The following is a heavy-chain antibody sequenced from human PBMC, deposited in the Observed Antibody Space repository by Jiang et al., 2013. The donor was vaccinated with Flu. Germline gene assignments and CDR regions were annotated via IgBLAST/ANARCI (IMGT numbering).Heavy chain of an antibody. CDR3: ARVLITFGGVIRYFDY. D-gene: IGHD3-16*01. V-gene: IGHV4-59*08. Sequence: GLVKPSETLSLTCTVSGGSISSYYWNWIRQPPGKGLEWIGYINYSGSTNYNPSLKSRVTISVDTSKNQFSLKLSSVTAADTAVYYCARVLITFGGVIRYFDYWGQGTLVTVSS. CDR1: GGSISSYY. CDR2: INYSGST. J-gene: IGHJ4*02.